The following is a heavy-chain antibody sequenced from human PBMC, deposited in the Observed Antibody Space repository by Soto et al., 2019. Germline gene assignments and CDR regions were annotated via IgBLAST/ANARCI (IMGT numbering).Heavy chain of an antibody. CDR1: GFPFSSYW. J-gene: IGHJ4*02. V-gene: IGHV3-15*01. CDR3: TTGISGY. CDR2: IKSKTDGETT. Sequence: GGSLRLSCAASGFPFSSYWMSWVRQAPGKGLEWVGRIKSKTDGETTDYAAPVKGRFTISRDDSKKTVYLQMNSLKTEDTAVYYCTTGISGYWGQGTLVTVSS.